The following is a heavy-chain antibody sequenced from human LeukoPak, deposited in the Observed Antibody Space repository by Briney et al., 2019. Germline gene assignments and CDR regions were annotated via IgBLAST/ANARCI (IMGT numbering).Heavy chain of an antibody. CDR2: ISANNGKT. D-gene: IGHD2/OR15-2a*01. CDR1: GYTFTSYG. J-gene: IGHJ5*02. Sequence: ASVKVSCKASGYTFTSYGISWVRQAPGQGLEWMGWISANNGKTHYAQKFQGRVTMTEDTSTDTVYMELSSLRSEDTAVYYCATDFLGFDPWGQGTLVTVSS. CDR3: ATDFLGFDP. V-gene: IGHV1-18*01.